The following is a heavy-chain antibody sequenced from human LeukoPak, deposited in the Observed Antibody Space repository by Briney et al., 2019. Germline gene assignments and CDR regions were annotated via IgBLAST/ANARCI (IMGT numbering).Heavy chain of an antibody. V-gene: IGHV4-4*07. CDR1: GGSISSYY. Sequence: KTSETLSLTCTVSGGSISSYYWSWIRQPAGKGLEWIGRIYTSGSTNYNPSLKSRVTMSVDTSKNQFSLKLSSVTAADTAVYYCARVVGYGSGSYRTEYFQHWGQGTLVTVSS. CDR2: IYTSGST. D-gene: IGHD3-10*01. J-gene: IGHJ1*01. CDR3: ARVVGYGSGSYRTEYFQH.